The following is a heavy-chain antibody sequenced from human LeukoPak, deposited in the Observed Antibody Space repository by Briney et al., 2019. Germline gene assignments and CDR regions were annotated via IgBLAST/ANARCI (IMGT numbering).Heavy chain of an antibody. CDR1: GFTFSSYW. Sequence: PGGSLRLSCAASGFTFSSYWMSWVRQAPGKGLEWVANIKQDGSEKYYVDSVKGRFTISRDNAKNSLYLQMNSLRAEDTAVYYCARETWSRGGDAFDIWGRGTMVTVSS. CDR2: IKQDGSEK. J-gene: IGHJ3*02. CDR3: ARETWSRGGDAFDI. V-gene: IGHV3-7*01. D-gene: IGHD3-10*01.